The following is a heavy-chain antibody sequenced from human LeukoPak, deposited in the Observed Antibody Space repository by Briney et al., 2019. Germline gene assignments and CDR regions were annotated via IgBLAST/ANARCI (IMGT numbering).Heavy chain of an antibody. D-gene: IGHD6-19*01. V-gene: IGHV1-18*01. CDR1: GYTFTSYG. CDR3: ARDKLVSSGWYCNY. CDR2: ISAYNGNT. J-gene: IGHJ4*02. Sequence: AASVKVSCKASGYTFTSYGISWVRQAPGQGLEWMGWISAYNGNTNYTQKLQGRVTMTTDTSTSTAYMELRSLRSDDTAVYYCARDKLVSSGWYCNYWGKGTLVTVSS.